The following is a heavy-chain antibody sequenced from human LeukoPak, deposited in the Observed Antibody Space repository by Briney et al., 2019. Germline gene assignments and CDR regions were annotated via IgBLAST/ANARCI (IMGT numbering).Heavy chain of an antibody. V-gene: IGHV3-30-3*01. Sequence: GGSLRLSCAASGFTFSSYAMHWVRQAPGKGLEWVAVISYDGSNKYYADSVKGRFTISRDNSKNTLYLQMNSLRAEDTAVYYCAKGPGALWREYNWFDPWGQGTLVTVSS. D-gene: IGHD3-10*01. CDR1: GFTFSSYA. J-gene: IGHJ5*02. CDR3: AKGPGALWREYNWFDP. CDR2: ISYDGSNK.